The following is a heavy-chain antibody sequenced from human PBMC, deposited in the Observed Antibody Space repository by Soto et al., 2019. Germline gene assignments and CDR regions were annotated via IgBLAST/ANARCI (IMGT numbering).Heavy chain of an antibody. V-gene: IGHV4-34*01. D-gene: IGHD3-3*01. Sequence: SETLSLTCAVYGGYFSGYYWSWIRQSPGKGLEWIGEINHSASTICNPSLKSRVTISVDTSKNQFSLKLSSVTAADTAVYYCARGVYSTIFGVVSLDSWGQGTLVTVSS. J-gene: IGHJ4*02. CDR2: INHSAST. CDR3: ARGVYSTIFGVVSLDS. CDR1: GGYFSGYY.